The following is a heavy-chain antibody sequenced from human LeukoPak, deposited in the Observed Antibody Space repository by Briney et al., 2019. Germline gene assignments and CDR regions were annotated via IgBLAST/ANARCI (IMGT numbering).Heavy chain of an antibody. Sequence: GGSLRLSCAASGFTFSSYAMSWVRQAPGKGLEWVSTITDGAISTYYADSVKGRFTISRDNSKNTLYLQMNTLRAEDTAVYYCANEYSKGDIWGQGTMVTVSS. V-gene: IGHV3-23*01. CDR3: ANEYSKGDI. J-gene: IGHJ3*02. D-gene: IGHD1-26*01. CDR2: ITDGAIST. CDR1: GFTFSSYA.